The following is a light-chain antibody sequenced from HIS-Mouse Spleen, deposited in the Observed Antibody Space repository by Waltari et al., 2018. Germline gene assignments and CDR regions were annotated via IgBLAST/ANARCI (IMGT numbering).Light chain of an antibody. CDR3: YSTDSSGNHRV. V-gene: IGLV3-10*01. CDR2: EDS. J-gene: IGLJ2*01. Sequence: SYELTQPPSVSVSPGQTARITCSGAALPKKYAYWYPQKSGQAPVLVIYEDSKRPSGIPGRFSGSSSGTMATLTISGAQVEDEADYYCYSTDSSGNHRVFGGGTKLTVL. CDR1: ALPKKY.